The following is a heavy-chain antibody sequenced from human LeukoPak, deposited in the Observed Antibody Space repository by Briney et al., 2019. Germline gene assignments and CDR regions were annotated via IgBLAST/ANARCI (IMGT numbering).Heavy chain of an antibody. D-gene: IGHD2-2*01. V-gene: IGHV1-2*02. J-gene: IGHJ6*03. CDR3: ARDLGIVVVPAAMSYMDV. Sequence: ASVKVSCKASGYTFTGYHMHWVRQAPGQGLEWMGWINPNSGGTNYAQKFQGRVTMTRDTSISTAYMELSRLRSDDTAVYYCARDLGIVVVPAAMSYMDVWGKGTTVTVSS. CDR1: GYTFTGYH. CDR2: INPNSGGT.